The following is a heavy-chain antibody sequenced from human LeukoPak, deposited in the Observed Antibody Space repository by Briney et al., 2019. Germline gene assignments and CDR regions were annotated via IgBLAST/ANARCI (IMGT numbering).Heavy chain of an antibody. V-gene: IGHV3-30*18. CDR2: VSYDAKHK. J-gene: IGHJ6*02. CDR3: AKHRGVGMDV. CDR1: GYIFRSFG. Sequence: HSGRSLRLSCVASGYIFRSFGMHWVRQAPGKGLEWVAVVSYDAKHKFYADSVRGRFTISRDNSKNTVYLQMNSLRAEDTATYYCAKHRGVGMDVWGQGPTVIVS.